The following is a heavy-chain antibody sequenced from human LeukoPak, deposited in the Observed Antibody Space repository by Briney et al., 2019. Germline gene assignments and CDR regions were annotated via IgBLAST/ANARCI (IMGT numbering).Heavy chain of an antibody. Sequence: GGSLRLSCAASGFTFDSYAMHWVRQAPGKGGEWVAVIGYDGSNKYYADSVKGRFTISRDNSKNTLYLQMNSLRAEDTAVYYCARAGYCSGGTCVYYFDYWGQGTLVTFSS. CDR3: ARAGYCSGGTCVYYFDY. J-gene: IGHJ4*02. V-gene: IGHV3-33*01. CDR2: IGYDGSNK. CDR1: GFTFDSYA. D-gene: IGHD2-15*01.